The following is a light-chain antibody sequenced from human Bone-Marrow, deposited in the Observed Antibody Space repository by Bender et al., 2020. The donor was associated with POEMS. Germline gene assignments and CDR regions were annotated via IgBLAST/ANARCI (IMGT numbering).Light chain of an antibody. Sequence: QSALTQPASVSGSPGQSITMSCTGDSSDVGSYGLVSWYQQHPGRAPKLLIYEAFKRPSRVSSRFSASTSGNTASLTISGLQAEDEADYYCCSYATTNTFVFGTGTKVTVL. CDR1: SSDVGSYGL. J-gene: IGLJ1*01. CDR2: EAF. CDR3: CSYATTNTFV. V-gene: IGLV2-23*02.